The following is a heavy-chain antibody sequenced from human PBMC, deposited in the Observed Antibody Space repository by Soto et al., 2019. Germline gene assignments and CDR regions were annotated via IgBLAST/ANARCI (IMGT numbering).Heavy chain of an antibody. V-gene: IGHV4-31*03. CDR3: ARQVDDYVWGSYRLNWFDP. D-gene: IGHD3-16*02. J-gene: IGHJ5*02. Sequence: SETLSLTCTVSGGSISSKSHYWSWIRQHPGKGLEWIGYIYYRGNTDYNPSLKSRGTISVDTSKNQFSLKLNSVTAADTAVYYCARQVDDYVWGSYRLNWFDPWGQGTLVTVSS. CDR2: IYYRGNT. CDR1: GGSISSKSHY.